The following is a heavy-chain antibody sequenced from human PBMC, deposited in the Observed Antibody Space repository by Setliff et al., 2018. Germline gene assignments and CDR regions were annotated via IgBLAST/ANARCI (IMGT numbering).Heavy chain of an antibody. CDR1: GASITNINYY. J-gene: IGHJ4*01. Sequence: PSETLSLTCTVSGASITNINYYWGLIRQPPGKGLEWIGSIFYSGRTFYNPSLKSRATISVDTSKNQFSLTLSSVTAADTAVYYCARLPNYVWGSPVDYWGHGTLVTVSS. D-gene: IGHD3-16*01. V-gene: IGHV4-39*01. CDR2: IFYSGRT. CDR3: ARLPNYVWGSPVDY.